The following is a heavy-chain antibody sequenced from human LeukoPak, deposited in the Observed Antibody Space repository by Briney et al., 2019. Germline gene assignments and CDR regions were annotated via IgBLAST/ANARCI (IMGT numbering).Heavy chain of an antibody. V-gene: IGHV4-61*02. CDR2: IYTSGST. CDR3: ARGKINWNDVYYFDY. Sequence: SETLSLTCTVSGGSISSGSYYWSWIRQPAGKGLEWIGRIYTSGSTNYNPSLKSRVTISVDTSKNQFSLKLSSVTAADTAVYYCARGKINWNDVYYFDYWGQGTLVTVSS. D-gene: IGHD1-1*01. J-gene: IGHJ4*02. CDR1: GGSISSGSYY.